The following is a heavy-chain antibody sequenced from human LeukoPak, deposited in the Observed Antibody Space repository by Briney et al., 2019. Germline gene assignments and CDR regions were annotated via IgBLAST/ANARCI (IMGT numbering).Heavy chain of an antibody. V-gene: IGHV3-23*01. CDR2: ISGSGGST. J-gene: IGHJ4*02. D-gene: IGHD5-18*01. CDR1: GFTFSSYA. Sequence: GGSLRLSCAASGFTFSSYAMSWVRQAPGKGLEWVSAISGSGGSTYYAYSVKGRFTISRDNSKNTLYLQMNSLRAEDTAVYYCAKVIQLWRPVEGTEDYWGQGTLVTVSS. CDR3: AKVIQLWRPVEGTEDY.